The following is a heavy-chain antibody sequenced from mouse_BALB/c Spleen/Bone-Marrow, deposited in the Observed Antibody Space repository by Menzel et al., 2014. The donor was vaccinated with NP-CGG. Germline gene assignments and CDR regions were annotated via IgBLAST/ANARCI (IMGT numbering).Heavy chain of an antibody. CDR3: SKHGGVYFDY. J-gene: IGHJ2*02. D-gene: IGHD1-3*01. Sequence: VQLQQSGPGLVAPSPSLSITCTISEFSLTSYGVHWVRQPPGKGMEWLTVIWNDGSTTYNSALKSRLTISKDNSKSQVVLKMNSLQTDDTVMYYCSKHGGVYFDYWGPGTSLIVSS. CDR1: EFSLTSYG. CDR2: IWNDGST. V-gene: IGHV2-6-1*01.